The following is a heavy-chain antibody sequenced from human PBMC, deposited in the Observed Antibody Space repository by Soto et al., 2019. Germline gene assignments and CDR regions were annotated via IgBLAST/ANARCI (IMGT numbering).Heavy chain of an antibody. CDR2: IIPIFGTA. J-gene: IGHJ4*02. Sequence: SVKVSCKASGGTFSSYAISWVRQAPGQGLEWMGGIIPIFGTANYAQKFQGRVTITADESTSTAYMELSSLRSEDTAVYYCAREGRKTSTHFDYWGQRTLVTVSS. V-gene: IGHV1-69*13. CDR3: AREGRKTSTHFDY. CDR1: GGTFSSYA.